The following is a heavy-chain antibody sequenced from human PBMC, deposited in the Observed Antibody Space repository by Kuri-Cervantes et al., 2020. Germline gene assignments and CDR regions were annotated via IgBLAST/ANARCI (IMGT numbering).Heavy chain of an antibody. Sequence: ASVKVSCKASGYTFTGYYMHWVRQAPGQGLEWMGWINPNSGGTNYAQKFQGRVTMTRDTSISTAYMELSRLRSDDTAVYYCARALTMVRGVITHGMDVWGQGTTVTVSS. J-gene: IGHJ6*02. CDR2: INPNSGGT. D-gene: IGHD3-10*01. V-gene: IGHV1-2*02. CDR3: ARALTMVRGVITHGMDV. CDR1: GYTFTGYY.